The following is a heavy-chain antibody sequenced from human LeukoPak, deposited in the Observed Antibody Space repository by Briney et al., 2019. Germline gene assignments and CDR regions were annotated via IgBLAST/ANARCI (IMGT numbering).Heavy chain of an antibody. Sequence: AGGSLRLSCAASRFALSSYAMTWVRQAPGKGLEWVSTISGSSGITYYADSVKGRFTISRDNSKNTLYLQINSLRAEDTAVYYCAKDAPYYYDSSGYGGAFDIWGQGTMVTVSS. V-gene: IGHV3-23*01. J-gene: IGHJ3*02. CDR2: ISGSSGIT. D-gene: IGHD3-22*01. CDR3: AKDAPYYYDSSGYGGAFDI. CDR1: RFALSSYA.